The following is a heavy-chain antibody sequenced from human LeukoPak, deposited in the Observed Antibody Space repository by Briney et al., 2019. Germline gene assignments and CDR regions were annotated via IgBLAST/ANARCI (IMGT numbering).Heavy chain of an antibody. D-gene: IGHD4-17*01. CDR3: ARDSQDYGDY. V-gene: IGHV1-2*06. CDR2: INPNSGGT. J-gene: IGHJ4*02. Sequence: ASVKVSCKASGYTFTSYGISWVRQAPGQGLEWMGRINPNSGGTNYAQKFQGRVTMTRDTSISTAYMELSRLRSDDTAVYYCARDSQDYGDYWGQGTLVTVSS. CDR1: GYTFTSYG.